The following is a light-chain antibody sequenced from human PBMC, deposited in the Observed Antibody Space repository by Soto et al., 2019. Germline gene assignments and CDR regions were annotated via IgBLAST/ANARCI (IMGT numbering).Light chain of an antibody. J-gene: IGKJ1*01. CDR2: GAS. CDR3: QQYKDWLT. Sequence: IVMTQSPATLSVSPGERATLSCRASQTIDKKLAWYQQRPGQAPRLLIYGASIRATGIPARFSGSGSGTEFTLTISGLQYEDLGVYYCQQYKDWLTFGQGTNVDIK. CDR1: QTIDKK. V-gene: IGKV3-15*01.